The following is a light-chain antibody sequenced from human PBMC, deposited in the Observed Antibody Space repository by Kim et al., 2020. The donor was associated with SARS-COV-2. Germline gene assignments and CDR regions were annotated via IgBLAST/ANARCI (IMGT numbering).Light chain of an antibody. Sequence: DIQMTQSPPTLSASVGDRVTITCRASQSISNWLAWYQQKPGKVPKLLIYKASHLESGVSSRFSGSGSGTEFTLTISSLQPDDFAIYYCQNYDSYSRTFGQGTKVDIK. CDR3: QNYDSYSRT. CDR2: KAS. CDR1: QSISNW. V-gene: IGKV1-5*03. J-gene: IGKJ1*01.